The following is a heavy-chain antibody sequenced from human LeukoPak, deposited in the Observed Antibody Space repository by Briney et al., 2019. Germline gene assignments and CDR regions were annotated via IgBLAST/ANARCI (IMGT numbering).Heavy chain of an antibody. CDR1: GFTFSSYE. CDR3: ATLTGYSSSWYVRVRPEFDY. J-gene: IGHJ4*02. Sequence: GGSLRLSCAASGFTFSSYEMNWVRQAPGKGLEWVSYISSSGSTIYYADSVKGRFIISRDNAKNSLYLQMNSLRAEDTAVYYCATLTGYSSSWYVRVRPEFDYWGQGTLVTVSS. V-gene: IGHV3-48*03. CDR2: ISSSGSTI. D-gene: IGHD6-13*01.